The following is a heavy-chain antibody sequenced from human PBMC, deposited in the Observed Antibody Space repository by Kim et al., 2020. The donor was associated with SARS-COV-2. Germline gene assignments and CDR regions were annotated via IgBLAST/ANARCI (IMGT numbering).Heavy chain of an antibody. CDR3: ARAVVSFYYYYGMDV. V-gene: IGHV4-59*01. CDR1: GGSISSYY. J-gene: IGHJ6*02. Sequence: SETLSLTCTVSGGSISSYYWSWIRQPPGKGLEWIGYIYYSGSTNYNPSLKSRVTISVDTSKNQFSLKLSSVTAADTTVYYCARAVVSFYYYYGMDVWGQGTTVTVSS. CDR2: IYYSGST. D-gene: IGHD2-15*01.